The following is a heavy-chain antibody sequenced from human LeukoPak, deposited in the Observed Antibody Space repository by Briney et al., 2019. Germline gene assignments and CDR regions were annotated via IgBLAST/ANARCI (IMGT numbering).Heavy chain of an antibody. CDR1: GYTLTELS. D-gene: IGHD6-19*01. CDR3: ATKYRSYSSGWPGTY. J-gene: IGHJ4*02. CDR2: FDPEDGET. V-gene: IGHV1-24*01. Sequence: ASVKVSCKVSGYTLTELSMHWVRQAPGRGLEWMGGFDPEDGETIYAQKFQGRVTMTEDTSTDTAYMELSSLRSEDTAVYYCATKYRSYSSGWPGTYWGQGTLVTVSS.